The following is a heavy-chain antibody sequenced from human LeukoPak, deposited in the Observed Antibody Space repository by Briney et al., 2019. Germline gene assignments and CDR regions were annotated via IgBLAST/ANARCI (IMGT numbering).Heavy chain of an antibody. V-gene: IGHV3-13*01. J-gene: IGHJ4*02. Sequence: GGSLRLSCAASGFTFSSYDMHWVRQATGKGLEWVSAIGTAGDTYYPGSVKGRFTISRENAKNSLYLQMNGLRAGDTAVYYCARSYCSGGSCYPYFDYWGQGTLVTVSS. CDR1: GFTFSSYD. CDR3: ARSYCSGGSCYPYFDY. CDR2: IGTAGDT. D-gene: IGHD2-15*01.